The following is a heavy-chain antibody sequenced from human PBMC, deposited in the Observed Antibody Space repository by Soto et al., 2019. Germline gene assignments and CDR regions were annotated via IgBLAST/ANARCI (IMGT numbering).Heavy chain of an antibody. CDR3: SIGSWSGAVFDI. CDR2: IIPMLGIA. V-gene: IGHV1-69*02. J-gene: IGHJ3*02. D-gene: IGHD6-19*01. Sequence: QVQLVQSGAEVKKPGSSVKVSCKDSGGTFSTYSMFGVREAPGQGLEWMGRIIPMLGIANYAQRFQDRVTITADKSTATSYMELSSLRSEDTALYYCSIGSWSGAVFDIWGQGTMVTVSS. CDR1: GGTFSTYS.